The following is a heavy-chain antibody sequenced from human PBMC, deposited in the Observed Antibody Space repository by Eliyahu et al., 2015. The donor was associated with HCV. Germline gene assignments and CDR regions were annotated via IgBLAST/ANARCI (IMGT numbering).Heavy chain of an antibody. CDR1: GFSLSDARMG. Sequence: QVTLKESGPVLVKPTETLTLTCTVSGFSLSDARMGVSWIRQPPGKALEWLXHIFSSDEKSYSTSLKSRLTISKDTSKSQVVLTMTNMDPVDTATYYCARGSYDFWSGYYTQNWFDPWGQGTLVTVSS. J-gene: IGHJ5*02. CDR3: ARGSYDFWSGYYTQNWFDP. D-gene: IGHD3-3*01. V-gene: IGHV2-26*01. CDR2: IFSSDEK.